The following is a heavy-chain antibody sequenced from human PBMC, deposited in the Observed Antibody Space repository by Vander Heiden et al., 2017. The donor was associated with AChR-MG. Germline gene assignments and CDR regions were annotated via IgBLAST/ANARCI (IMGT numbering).Heavy chain of an antibody. CDR2: IYYSGST. J-gene: IGHJ4*02. D-gene: IGHD3-22*01. CDR3: ARSRVVVHPFDN. V-gene: IGHV4-39*01. CDR1: GGSISSSTYY. Sequence: QLQLQESGPGLVKPSETLSLTCTVSGGSISSSTYYWGWIRQPPGKGLEWIGSIYYSGSTYYNPALKSRVTISVDTSKSKFSLKLRSVSAADTAVYYFARSRVVVHPFDNWGQGTLVTVSS.